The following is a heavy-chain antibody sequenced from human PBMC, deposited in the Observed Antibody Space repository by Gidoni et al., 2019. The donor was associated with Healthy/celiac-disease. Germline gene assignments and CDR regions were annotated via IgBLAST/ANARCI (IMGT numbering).Heavy chain of an antibody. CDR3: ARGEDSSGWYGNYYYYYGMDV. D-gene: IGHD6-19*01. V-gene: IGHV3-21*01. Sequence: EVQLVESGGGLVKPGGSLRLSCAASGFTFSSHSMNWVRQAPGKGLEWVSSISSSSSYIYYADSVKGRFTISRDNAKNSLYLQMNSLRAEDTAVYYCARGEDSSGWYGNYYYYYGMDVWGQGTTVTVSS. J-gene: IGHJ6*02. CDR1: GFTFSSHS. CDR2: ISSSSSYI.